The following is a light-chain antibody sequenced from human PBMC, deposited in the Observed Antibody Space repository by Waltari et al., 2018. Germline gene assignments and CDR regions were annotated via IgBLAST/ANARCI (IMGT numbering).Light chain of an antibody. J-gene: IGKJ3*01. CDR1: QSISSY. V-gene: IGKV1-39*01. Sequence: DIQMTQSPSYLSASVGDRVTITCRASQSISSYLNWYQQKPGKAPKLLIYAASSLQSGVPSRFSGSGSGTDFTLTISSLQPEDFATYYCQQSYSTPPFTFGPGTKVDIK. CDR3: QQSYSTPPFT. CDR2: AAS.